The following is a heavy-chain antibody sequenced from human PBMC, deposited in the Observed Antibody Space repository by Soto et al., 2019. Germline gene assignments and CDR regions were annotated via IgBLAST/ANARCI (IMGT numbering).Heavy chain of an antibody. CDR3: ARGPTDSHDNRGNYILDY. J-gene: IGHJ4*02. D-gene: IGHD3-22*01. CDR2: ISTYNGNT. CDR1: GYSFITYG. Sequence: QVQLVQSGAEVKKPGASVKVSCKVSGYSFITYGVSWVRQAPGQGLDWMGWISTYNGNTKYAQRLQGRVTMTTDTHTRADYMGLRSLRADATAVYYCARGPTDSHDNRGNYILDYWGQGTLVTVSS. V-gene: IGHV1-18*01.